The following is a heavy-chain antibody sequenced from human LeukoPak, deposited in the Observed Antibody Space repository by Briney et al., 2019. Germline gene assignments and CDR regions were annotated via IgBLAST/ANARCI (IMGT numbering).Heavy chain of an antibody. J-gene: IGHJ4*02. CDR1: GGTFSSYA. Sequence: SVKVSCKASGGTFSSYAISWVRQAPGQGIEWMGGIIPIFGTANYAQKFQGRVTITTDESTSTAYMELSSLRSEDTAVYYCARGSGSSSGADYWGQGTLVTVSS. V-gene: IGHV1-69*05. CDR3: ARGSGSSSGADY. D-gene: IGHD6-6*01. CDR2: IIPIFGTA.